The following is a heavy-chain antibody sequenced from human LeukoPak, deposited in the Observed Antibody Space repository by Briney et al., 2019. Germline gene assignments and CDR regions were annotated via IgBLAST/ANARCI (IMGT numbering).Heavy chain of an antibody. CDR3: ARGSGNYYRDFHI. V-gene: IGHV4-34*01. J-gene: IGHJ3*02. D-gene: IGHD3-10*01. CDR2: INHSGST. CDR1: GGSFSGYY. Sequence: PSETLSLTCAVYGGSFSGYYWSWIRQPPGKGLEWIGEINHSGSTNYHPSLKSRVTISIDTSKNQFSLELTSVTAADTAMYYCARGSGNYYRDFHIWGQGTMVTVSS.